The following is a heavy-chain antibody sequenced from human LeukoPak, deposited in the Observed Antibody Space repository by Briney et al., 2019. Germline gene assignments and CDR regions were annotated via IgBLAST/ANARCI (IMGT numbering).Heavy chain of an antibody. V-gene: IGHV3-48*01. J-gene: IGHJ4*02. CDR3: TRLHGAYSIDF. CDR2: ISSSGPTI. CDR1: GFTFSSFS. D-gene: IGHD4/OR15-4a*01. Sequence: GGSLRLSCAASGFTFSSFSMNWVRQAPGKGLEWISYISSSGPTIYYADSVKGRFTISRDNAKNSVYLQMNSLRAEDTAVYYCTRLHGAYSIDFWGQGTLVTVSS.